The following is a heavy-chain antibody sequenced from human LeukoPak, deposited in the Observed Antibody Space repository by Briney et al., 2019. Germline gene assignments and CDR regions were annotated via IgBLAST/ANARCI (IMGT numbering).Heavy chain of an antibody. D-gene: IGHD2-2*02. CDR2: INPSGGST. V-gene: IGHV1-46*01. CDR1: GYTFTGYY. J-gene: IGHJ6*03. CDR3: ARVAAEVVGVPGAIGFGWLRRDYYYMDV. Sequence: ASVKVSCKASGYTFTGYYMHWVRQAPGQGLEWMGIINPSGGSTSYAQKFQGRVTMTRDMSTSTVYMELSSLRSEDTAVYYCARVAAEVVGVPGAIGFGWLRRDYYYMDVWGKGTTVTVSS.